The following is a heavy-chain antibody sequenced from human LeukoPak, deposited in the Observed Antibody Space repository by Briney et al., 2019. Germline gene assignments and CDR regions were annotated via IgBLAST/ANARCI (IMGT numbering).Heavy chain of an antibody. Sequence: SETLSLTCTVSGGSISSYYWSWIRQPPGKGLEWIGYIYYSGSTNYNPSLKSRVTISVDTSKNQFSPKLSSVTAADTAVYYCARSTSSGCFDYWGQGTLVTVSS. J-gene: IGHJ4*02. V-gene: IGHV4-59*01. CDR3: ARSTSSGCFDY. CDR1: GGSISSYY. D-gene: IGHD1-1*01. CDR2: IYYSGST.